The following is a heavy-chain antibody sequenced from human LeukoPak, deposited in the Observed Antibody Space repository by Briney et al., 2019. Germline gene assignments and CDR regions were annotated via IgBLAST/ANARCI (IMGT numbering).Heavy chain of an antibody. V-gene: IGHV1-69*13. CDR3: ARGPITTRSHFDY. CDR1: GGTFSSYA. D-gene: IGHD3-22*01. CDR2: IIPIFATA. J-gene: IGHJ4*02. Sequence: SVKVSCKASGGTFSSYAISWVRQAPGQGLEWMRGIIPIFATANYAQKFQGRVTITADESTSTAYMELSSLRSEDTAVYYCARGPITTRSHFDYWGQGTLVTVSS.